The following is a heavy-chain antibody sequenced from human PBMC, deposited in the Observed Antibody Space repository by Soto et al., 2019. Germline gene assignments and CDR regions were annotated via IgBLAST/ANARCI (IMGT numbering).Heavy chain of an antibody. CDR3: ARDLGQQLVDY. CDR1: GYTFNSHA. J-gene: IGHJ4*02. CDR2: ISAYNGNK. D-gene: IGHD6-13*01. V-gene: IGHV1-18*01. Sequence: ASVKVSCKASGYTFNSHAIHWMRQAPGQGLEWMGWISAYNGNKKYAQKLQGRVTMTTDTSTSTAYMELRSLRSDGTAVYYCARDLGQQLVDYWGQGTLVTVSS.